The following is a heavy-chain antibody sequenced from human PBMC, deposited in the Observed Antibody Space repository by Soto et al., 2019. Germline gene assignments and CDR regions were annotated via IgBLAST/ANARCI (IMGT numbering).Heavy chain of an antibody. CDR2: IYYSGST. Sequence: SETLSLTCTVSGGSISSSSYYWGWIRQPPGKGLEWIGSIYYSGSTYYNPSLKSRVTISVDTSKNQFSLKLSSVTAADTAVYYCARHSAPHTHYDYIWGSYRTDDAFDIWGQGTMVTVSS. J-gene: IGHJ3*02. CDR3: ARHSAPHTHYDYIWGSYRTDDAFDI. CDR1: GGSISSSSYY. V-gene: IGHV4-39*01. D-gene: IGHD3-16*02.